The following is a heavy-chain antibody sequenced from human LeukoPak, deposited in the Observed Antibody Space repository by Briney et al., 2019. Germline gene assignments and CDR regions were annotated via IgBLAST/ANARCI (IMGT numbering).Heavy chain of an antibody. Sequence: GGSLRLSCAASGFTLSSYDMHWVRQAPGKGLEWVALIWYDGSNKNYADSVKGRFNISRDNSKNTLFLQMNSVRAEDTAVYYCAREASDAFDIWGQGTMVTVSS. V-gene: IGHV3-33*01. CDR2: IWYDGSNK. CDR3: AREASDAFDI. CDR1: GFTLSSYD. J-gene: IGHJ3*02.